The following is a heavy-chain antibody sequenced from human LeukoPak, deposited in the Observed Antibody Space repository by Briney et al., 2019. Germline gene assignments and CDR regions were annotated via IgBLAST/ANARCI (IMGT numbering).Heavy chain of an antibody. CDR3: ARAPATVVKSDC. V-gene: IGHV4-59*12. Sequence: SQSLSLACTVAAGTLSSNCSSSVRQPPGKGLEWIGYIYYTGITSYNPSPKSRVTISVDTSKNQFSLNLSSVAAADTAVYYCARAPATVVKSDCWGQGTPVTVSS. J-gene: IGHJ4*02. D-gene: IGHD4-23*01. CDR1: AGTLSSNC. CDR2: IYYTGIT.